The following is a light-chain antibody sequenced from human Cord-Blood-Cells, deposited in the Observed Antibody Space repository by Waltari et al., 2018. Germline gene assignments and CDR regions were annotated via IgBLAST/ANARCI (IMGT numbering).Light chain of an antibody. V-gene: IGKV1-39*01. Sequence: DIQMTQSPPSLSAYVGDRVTITCLASQRISSYLTWYQQKTGKASKRLIYAASSLQSGVPSRFSGSGSVTDFTLTITRLQPEDLATYYFQHSNSTPPTFGGGTRVEIK. J-gene: IGKJ4*01. CDR1: QRISSY. CDR3: QHSNSTPPT. CDR2: AAS.